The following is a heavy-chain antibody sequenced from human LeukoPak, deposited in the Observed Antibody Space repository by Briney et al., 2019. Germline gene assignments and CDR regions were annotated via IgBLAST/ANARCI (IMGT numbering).Heavy chain of an antibody. V-gene: IGHV4-59*11. D-gene: IGHD3-10*01. CDR2: IYYSGST. CDR1: GGSISSHY. CDR3: ARAGYGSGSYLIDYFDY. J-gene: IGHJ4*02. Sequence: SETLSLTCTVSGGSISSHYWSWIRQPPGKGLEWIGYIYYSGSTNYNPSLKSRVTISVDTSKNQFSLKLSSVTAADTAVYYCARAGYGSGSYLIDYFDYWGQGTLVTVSS.